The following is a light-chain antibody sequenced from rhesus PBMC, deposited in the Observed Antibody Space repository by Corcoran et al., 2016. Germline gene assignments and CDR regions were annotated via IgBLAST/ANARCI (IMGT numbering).Light chain of an antibody. J-gene: IGLJ1*01. CDR2: EVS. V-gene: IGLV2-32*02. Sequence: QAALTQPRSVSGSPGQSVTISCTGTSSDIGGYNYVSWYQQHPGTAPKLMIYEVSKRPSGVSDRFSGSKSGNTASLTISGLQAEDEADYYCSSYAGSNTFIFASGTRLTVV. CDR1: SSDIGGYNY. CDR3: SSYAGSNTFI.